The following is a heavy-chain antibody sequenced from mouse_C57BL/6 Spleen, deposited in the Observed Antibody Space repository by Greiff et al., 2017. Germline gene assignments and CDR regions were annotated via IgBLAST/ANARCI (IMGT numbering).Heavy chain of an antibody. D-gene: IGHD3-2*02. CDR1: GFTFSDYY. CDR3: ARQLRLRGAMDY. CDR2: ISNGGGST. V-gene: IGHV5-12*01. J-gene: IGHJ4*01. Sequence: EVQLVESGGGLVQPGGSLKLSCAASGFTFSDYYMYWVRQTPEKRLEWVAYISNGGGSTYYPDTVKGRFTISRDNAKNTLYLQMSRLKAEDTAMDYCARQLRLRGAMDYWGQGTSVTVSS.